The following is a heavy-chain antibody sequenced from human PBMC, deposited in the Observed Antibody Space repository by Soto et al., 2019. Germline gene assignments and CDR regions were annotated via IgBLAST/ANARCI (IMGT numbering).Heavy chain of an antibody. CDR3: ARKVVRGVITEDYYYGMDV. CDR1: GGTFSSYA. CDR2: IIPIFGTA. J-gene: IGHJ6*02. D-gene: IGHD3-10*01. Sequence: QVQLVQSGAEVKKPGSSVKVSCKASGGTFSSYAISWVRQAPGQGLEWMGGIIPIFGTANYAQKFQGRVTINADESTSTDYMELSSLRSEDTAVYYCARKVVRGVITEDYYYGMDVWGQGTTVTVSS. V-gene: IGHV1-69*01.